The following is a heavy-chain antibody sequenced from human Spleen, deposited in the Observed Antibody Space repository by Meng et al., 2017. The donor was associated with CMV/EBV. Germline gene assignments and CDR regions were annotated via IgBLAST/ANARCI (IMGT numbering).Heavy chain of an antibody. CDR3: ARGVRSGYGPEIDY. J-gene: IGHJ4*02. CDR2: IIPILGIA. D-gene: IGHD5-12*01. CDR1: GGTFSSYT. Sequence: SVKVSCKASGGTFSSYTISWVRQAPGQGLEWMGRIIPILGIANYAQKFQGRVTITADKSTSTAYMELSSLRSEDTAVYYCARGVRSGYGPEIDYWGQGTLVTVSS. V-gene: IGHV1-69*02.